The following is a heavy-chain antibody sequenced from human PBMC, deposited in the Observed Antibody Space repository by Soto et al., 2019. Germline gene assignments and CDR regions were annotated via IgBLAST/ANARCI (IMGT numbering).Heavy chain of an antibody. CDR1: GFTFSSYA. CDR2: ISGSGGST. D-gene: IGHD3-22*01. J-gene: IGHJ3*02. Sequence: GGSLRLSCAASGFTFSSYAMSWVRQAPGKGLEWVSAISGSGGSTYYADSVKGRFTISRDNSKNTLYLQMNSLRAEDTAVYYCAKSLYDSSGHGGHAFDIWGQGTMVTVSS. CDR3: AKSLYDSSGHGGHAFDI. V-gene: IGHV3-23*01.